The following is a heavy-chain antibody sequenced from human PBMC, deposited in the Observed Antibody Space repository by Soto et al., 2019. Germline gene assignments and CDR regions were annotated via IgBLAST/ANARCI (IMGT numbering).Heavy chain of an antibody. CDR1: GGSISSYY. Sequence: SETLSLTCTVSGGSISSYYWSWIRQPPGKGLEWIGYINYSGSTNYNPSLKSRVTISVDTSKNQFSLKLRSVTATDAAVYYCARGSARGSGSYYFDYWGQGTLVTVSS. CDR3: ARGSARGSGSYYFDY. D-gene: IGHD3-10*01. J-gene: IGHJ4*02. V-gene: IGHV4-59*01. CDR2: INYSGST.